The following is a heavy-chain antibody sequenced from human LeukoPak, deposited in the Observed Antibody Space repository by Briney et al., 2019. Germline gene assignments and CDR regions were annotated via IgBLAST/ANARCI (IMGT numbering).Heavy chain of an antibody. CDR1: GFTFSSYG. CDR3: AKDSGGYSYGLALDY. J-gene: IGHJ4*02. Sequence: GGSLRLSCAASGFTFSSYGMHWVRQAPGKGLEWVAFIRYDGSNKYYADSVKGRFTISRDNSKNTLYLQMNSLRAEDTAVYYCAKDSGGYSYGLALDYWGQGTLVTVSS. CDR2: IRYDGSNK. V-gene: IGHV3-30*02. D-gene: IGHD5-18*01.